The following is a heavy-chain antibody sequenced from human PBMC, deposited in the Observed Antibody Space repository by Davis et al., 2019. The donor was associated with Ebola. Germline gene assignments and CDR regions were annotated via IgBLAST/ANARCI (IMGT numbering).Heavy chain of an antibody. CDR1: GYIFTDSW. CDR2: IYPGDSDI. Sequence: GESLKISCKGSGYIFTDSWIDWVRQMPGKGLEWMGIIYPGDSDIRYSPSFQGQVTIAVDRSISTAYLQWSSLKASDTAMYYCARHQGSSWYLGPLAYWGQGTLVTVSS. V-gene: IGHV5-51*01. CDR3: ARHQGSSWYLGPLAY. D-gene: IGHD6-13*01. J-gene: IGHJ4*02.